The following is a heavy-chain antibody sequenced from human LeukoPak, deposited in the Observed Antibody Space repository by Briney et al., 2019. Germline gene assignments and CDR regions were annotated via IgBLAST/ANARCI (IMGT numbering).Heavy chain of an antibody. CDR1: GFTFSSYG. V-gene: IGHV3-30*02. Sequence: PGGSLRLSCAASGFTFSSYGMHWVRQAPGKGLEWVPFIRYDGSTKYYADSVKGRFTISRDNSKNTLYLQMNSLRAEDTAVYYCAKDGRRNRGWYLYYFDYWGQGTLVTVSS. J-gene: IGHJ4*02. CDR2: IRYDGSTK. CDR3: AKDGRRNRGWYLYYFDY. D-gene: IGHD6-19*01.